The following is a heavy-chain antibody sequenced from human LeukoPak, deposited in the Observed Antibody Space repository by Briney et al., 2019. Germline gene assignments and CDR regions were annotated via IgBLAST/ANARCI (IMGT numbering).Heavy chain of an antibody. V-gene: IGHV3-48*03. J-gene: IGHJ4*02. CDR1: GFTFSSYE. D-gene: IGHD1-26*01. CDR2: ISSSSSTI. CDR3: ARDVLSVIVGPTTFDY. Sequence: GGSLRLSCAAPGFTFSSYEMNSVRQAPGKGLEWVSYISSSSSTIHYADSVKGRFTISRDNAKNSLYLQMNSLRAEDTAVYYCARDVLSVIVGPTTFDYWGQGTLVTVSS.